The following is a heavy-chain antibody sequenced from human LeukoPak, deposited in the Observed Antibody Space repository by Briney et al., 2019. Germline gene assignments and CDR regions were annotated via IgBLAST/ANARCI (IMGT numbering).Heavy chain of an antibody. CDR2: ISSSSSYI. J-gene: IGHJ4*02. D-gene: IGHD3-3*01. Sequence: GGSLRLSCAASGFTFSSYSMNWVRQAPGKGLEWVSSISSSSSYIYYADSVKGRFTIPRDNAKNSLYLQMNSLRAEDTAVYYCARDQLRYDFWSGQYYFDYWGQGTLVTVSS. CDR3: ARDQLRYDFWSGQYYFDY. CDR1: GFTFSSYS. V-gene: IGHV3-21*01.